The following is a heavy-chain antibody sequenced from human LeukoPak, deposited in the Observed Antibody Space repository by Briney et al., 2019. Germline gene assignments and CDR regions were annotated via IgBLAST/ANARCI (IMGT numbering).Heavy chain of an antibody. CDR2: ISYDGSNR. V-gene: IGHV3-30*04. J-gene: IGHJ4*02. D-gene: IGHD6-19*01. CDR3: ARLKAVAGMNLPPDY. CDR1: GFAFSNYA. Sequence: GGSLRLSCAASGFAFSNYAMHWVRQAPGKELEWVALISYDGSNRDYADSVKGRFTISRDDSKNTLYLQMNSLRAEDTAVYYCARLKAVAGMNLPPDYWGQGTLVTVSS.